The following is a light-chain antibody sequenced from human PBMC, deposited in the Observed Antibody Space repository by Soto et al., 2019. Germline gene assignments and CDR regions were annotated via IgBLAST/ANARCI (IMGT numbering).Light chain of an antibody. CDR3: QHLNNYPLS. CDR1: QGISIY. CDR2: AAS. V-gene: IGKV1-9*01. Sequence: IQLTQSPSSLSASVGDRVTITCRASQGISIYLVWYQQKPGKGPKLLIYAASTLQSGVPSRFSGSGSGTDFTLTISSLQPEDFATYYCQHLNNYPLSFGGGTKVDIK. J-gene: IGKJ4*01.